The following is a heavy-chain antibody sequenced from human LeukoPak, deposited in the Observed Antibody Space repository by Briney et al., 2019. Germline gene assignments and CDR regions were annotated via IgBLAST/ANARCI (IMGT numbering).Heavy chain of an antibody. Sequence: SETLSLTCSVSDYSISNGYFWGWIRQPPGKGLEWIGYIYYSGSTYYNPSLKSRVTISVDTSKNQFSLKLSSVTAADTAVYYCARRGYYYYMDVWGKGTTVTVSS. CDR2: IYYSGST. CDR3: ARRGYYYYMDV. V-gene: IGHV4-38-2*02. CDR1: DYSISNGYF. J-gene: IGHJ6*03.